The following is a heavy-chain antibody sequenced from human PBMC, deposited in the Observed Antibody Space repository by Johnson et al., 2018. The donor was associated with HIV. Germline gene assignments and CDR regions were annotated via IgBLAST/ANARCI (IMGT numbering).Heavy chain of an antibody. J-gene: IGHJ3*02. D-gene: IGHD3-3*01. CDR2: IGTAGDT. V-gene: IGHV3-13*01. CDR1: GFTFSGYG. Sequence: VQLVESGGGVVQPGRSLRLTCAASGFTFSGYGIHWVRQAPGKGLEWVSAIGTAGDTYYTGSVKGRFTISRENAKNSLYLQMNSLEAEDTAVYYCASTIFGVAWHAFDIWGQGTMVIVSS. CDR3: ASTIFGVAWHAFDI.